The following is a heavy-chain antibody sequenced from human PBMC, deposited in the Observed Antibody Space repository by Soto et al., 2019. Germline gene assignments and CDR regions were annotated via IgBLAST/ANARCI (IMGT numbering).Heavy chain of an antibody. CDR3: ARGMVRGVIGYYYYGMDV. J-gene: IGHJ6*02. D-gene: IGHD3-10*01. Sequence: QVQLQQWGAGLLKPSETLSLTCAVYGGSFSGYYWSWIRQPPGKGLEWIGEINHSGSTNYNPSLKSRVTISVDTSKNQFSLRLSSVTAADTAGYYCARGMVRGVIGYYYYGMDVWGQGTTVTVSS. V-gene: IGHV4-34*01. CDR2: INHSGST. CDR1: GGSFSGYY.